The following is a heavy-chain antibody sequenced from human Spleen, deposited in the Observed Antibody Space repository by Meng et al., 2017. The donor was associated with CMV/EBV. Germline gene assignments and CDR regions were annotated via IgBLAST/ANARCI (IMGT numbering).Heavy chain of an antibody. CDR1: GVSITDSHYY. CDR3: ARDRIGYYDILTGDSDLYGMDV. V-gene: IGHV4-39*02. CDR2: IYYTGTT. Sequence: GSLRLSCNVSGVSITDSHYYWGWIRQPPGKGLEWIGSIYYTGTTKFNPSLKSRATLSVDTSNSSFSVRLSSVTAADTAVYYCARDRIGYYDILTGDSDLYGMDVWGQGTTVTVSS. J-gene: IGHJ6*02. D-gene: IGHD3-9*01.